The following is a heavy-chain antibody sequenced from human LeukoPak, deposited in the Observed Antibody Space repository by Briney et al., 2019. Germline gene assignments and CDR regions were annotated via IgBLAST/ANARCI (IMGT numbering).Heavy chain of an antibody. CDR1: GYTFTGYY. CDR2: INPNSGGT. CDR3: ARDSGFMVRGVIIRPSMGMDV. J-gene: IGHJ6*04. D-gene: IGHD3-10*01. V-gene: IGHV1-2*02. Sequence: GASVKVSCKASGYTFTGYYMHWVRQAPGQGLEWMGWINPNSGGTNYAQKFQGRVTMTRDTSISTAYMELSRLRSDDTAVYYCARDSGFMVRGVIIRPSMGMDVWGKGTTVTVSS.